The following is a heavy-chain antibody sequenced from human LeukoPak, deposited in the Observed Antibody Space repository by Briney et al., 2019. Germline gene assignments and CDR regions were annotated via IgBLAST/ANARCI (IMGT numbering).Heavy chain of an antibody. V-gene: IGHV5-51*01. Sequence: PGESLKISCKGSGYSFTSYWIGWVRQMPGKGLEWMGIIYPGDSNTRYSPSFQGQVTISADKSISTAYLQWSSLKASDTAMYYCARQYSSSWYRVDYWGQGTLVTVSS. D-gene: IGHD6-13*01. CDR3: ARQYSSSWYRVDY. CDR2: IYPGDSNT. CDR1: GYSFTSYW. J-gene: IGHJ4*02.